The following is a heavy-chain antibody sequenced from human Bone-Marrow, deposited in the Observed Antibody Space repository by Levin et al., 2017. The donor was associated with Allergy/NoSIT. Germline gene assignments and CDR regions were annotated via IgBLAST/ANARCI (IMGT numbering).Heavy chain of an antibody. J-gene: IGHJ4*02. V-gene: IGHV3-72*01. CDR3: ARSGGPYGAFYD. CDR2: TKNKAEGYAT. Sequence: PGESLKISCEASGFTFSDHQMDWVRQAPGKGLEWVARTKNKAEGYATVYAASVNGRFTISRHGSQNSLYLQMNSLEAEDTAVYFCARSGGPYGAFYDWGQGTLVTVSS. D-gene: IGHD3-3*01. CDR1: GFTFSDHQ.